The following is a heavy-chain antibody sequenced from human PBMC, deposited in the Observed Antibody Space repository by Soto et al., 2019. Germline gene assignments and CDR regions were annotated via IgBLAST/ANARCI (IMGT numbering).Heavy chain of an antibody. V-gene: IGHV3-23*01. CDR2: LLRSGSSA. J-gene: IGHJ5*02. CDR1: GFTFSSYA. Sequence: GGSLRLSCAASGFTFSSYAMSWARQAPGKGLEWVSSLLRSGSSAYYADSVRGRFTISSDTSANSLYLQMDNLRAEDTAIYYCAKDAISGDGIWLMDSWGQGTVVTGSS. D-gene: IGHD4-17*01. CDR3: AKDAISGDGIWLMDS.